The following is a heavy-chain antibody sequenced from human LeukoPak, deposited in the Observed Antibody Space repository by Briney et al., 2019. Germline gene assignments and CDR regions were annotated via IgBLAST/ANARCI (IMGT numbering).Heavy chain of an antibody. CDR2: ISPNSGGT. CDR3: ARDPQLWFDY. Sequence: ASVKVSCKASGYPFTRYGISWVRQAPGQGLEWMGWISPNSGGTNYAQKFQGRVTMTRDTSISTAYMELSRLRSDDTAVYYCARDPQLWFDYWGQGTLVTVSS. J-gene: IGHJ4*02. V-gene: IGHV1-2*02. CDR1: GYPFTRYG. D-gene: IGHD5-18*01.